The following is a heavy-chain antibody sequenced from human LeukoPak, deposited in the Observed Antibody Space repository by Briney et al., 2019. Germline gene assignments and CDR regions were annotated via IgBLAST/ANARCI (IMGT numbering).Heavy chain of an antibody. V-gene: IGHV3-21*01. J-gene: IGHJ5*02. CDR1: GFTFSSYV. CDR3: ARDRAAVWFDP. D-gene: IGHD3-10*01. Sequence: GGSLRLSCAASGFTFSSYVMHWVRQAPGKGLEWVSSISSSSSYIYYAHSVKGRFTISRDNAKNSLYLQMNSLRAEDTAVYYCARDRAAVWFDPWGQGTLVTVSS. CDR2: ISSSSSYI.